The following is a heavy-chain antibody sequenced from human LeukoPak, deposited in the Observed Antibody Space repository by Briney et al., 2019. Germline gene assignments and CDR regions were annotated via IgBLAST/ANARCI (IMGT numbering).Heavy chain of an antibody. Sequence: SVKVSCKASGGTFSSYAISWVRQAPGQGLEWMGGIIPIFGTANYAQKFQGRVTITADESTSTAYMELSSLRSEDTAVYYCARVFLYYYGSGSYYKTTNWFDPWGQGTLVTVSS. J-gene: IGHJ5*02. CDR3: ARVFLYYYGSGSYYKTTNWFDP. CDR1: GGTFSSYA. V-gene: IGHV1-69*01. CDR2: IIPIFGTA. D-gene: IGHD3-10*01.